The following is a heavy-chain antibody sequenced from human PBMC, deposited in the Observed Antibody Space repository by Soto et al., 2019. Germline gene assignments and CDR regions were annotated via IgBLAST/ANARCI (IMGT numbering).Heavy chain of an antibody. J-gene: IGHJ4*02. V-gene: IGHV3-23*01. CDR2: IRATGGQP. D-gene: IGHD2-21*01. CDR1: GFRFRNLV. Sequence: EVQLLESGGGVVQPGGSLELSFEAPGFRFRNLVMSWFRRAPGRGLEWVSAIRATGGQPFYADSVKGRFTISRDNSKNMLYLQINNLRDEDTALYFCAQDRGWGVVSPSHDSWGQGTLVTVSS. CDR3: AQDRGWGVVSPSHDS.